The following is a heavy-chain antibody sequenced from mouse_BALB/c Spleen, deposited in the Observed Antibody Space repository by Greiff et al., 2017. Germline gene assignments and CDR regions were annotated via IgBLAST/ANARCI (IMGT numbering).Heavy chain of an antibody. D-gene: IGHD4-1*01. CDR2: IDPENGNT. CDR1: GFNIKDYY. Sequence: VHLQQSGAELVRPGALVKLSCKASGFNIKDYYMHWVKQRPEQGLEWIGWIDPENGNTIYDPKFQGKASITADTSSNTAYLQLSSLTSEDTAVYYCARSNWDDWGQGTTLTVSS. J-gene: IGHJ2*01. V-gene: IGHV14-1*02. CDR3: ARSNWDD.